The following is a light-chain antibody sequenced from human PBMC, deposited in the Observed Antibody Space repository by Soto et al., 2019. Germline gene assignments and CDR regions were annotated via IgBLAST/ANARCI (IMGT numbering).Light chain of an antibody. V-gene: IGKV1-5*01. CDR1: QSISSW. Sequence: DLQMTQSPSTLSASVGDRVTITCRASQSISSWLAWYQQKPGKAPKLLIYDASSLESGVPSRFSGSGSGTEFTLTISNLQPDDFATYYCQQYNSYSGTFGQGTKVEIK. CDR3: QQYNSYSGT. CDR2: DAS. J-gene: IGKJ1*01.